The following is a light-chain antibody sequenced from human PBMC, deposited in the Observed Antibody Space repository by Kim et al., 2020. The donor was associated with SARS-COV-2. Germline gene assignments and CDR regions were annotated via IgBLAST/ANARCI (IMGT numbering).Light chain of an antibody. CDR2: GTS. CDR3: QKYGRSPSYT. CDR1: QTLPGSY. V-gene: IGKV3-20*01. J-gene: IGKJ2*01. Sequence: PGESAPPPCRPIQTLPGSYLAGYRQNPGQAPRPLFYGTSTRAAGTQDRFRGGGSGTDFPLTISRLESENSEVYYCQKYGRSPSYTLGQGTRLEI.